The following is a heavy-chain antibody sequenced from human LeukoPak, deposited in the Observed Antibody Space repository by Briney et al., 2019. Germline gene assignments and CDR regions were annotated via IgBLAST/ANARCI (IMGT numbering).Heavy chain of an antibody. CDR1: GFTFSTYA. V-gene: IGHV3-23*01. J-gene: IGHJ5*02. Sequence: GGSLRLSCAASGFTFSTYAMNWVRQAPGKGLEWVSFISSGGNSTYYADSVKGRFTFSRDNSKNTLYLQMSSLGADDTAVYYCAKVGTIETTEELNWFDPWGEGALVTVSS. CDR3: AKVGTIETTEELNWFDP. CDR2: ISSGGNST. D-gene: IGHD4-11*01.